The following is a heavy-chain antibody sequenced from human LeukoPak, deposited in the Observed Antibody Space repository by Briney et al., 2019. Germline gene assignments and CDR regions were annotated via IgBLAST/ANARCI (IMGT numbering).Heavy chain of an antibody. CDR3: AQRVNSYYFDY. CDR1: EFYW. D-gene: IGHD4-23*01. J-gene: IGHJ4*02. CDR2: INPDGSVT. V-gene: IGHV3-74*01. Sequence: GGSLRLSCAASEFYWMHWVRQAPGKGLVWVSRINPDGSVTSYADSVKGRFTISRDNSQNTLYLQMNSLRAEDTAVYYCAQRVNSYYFDYWGQGTLVTVSS.